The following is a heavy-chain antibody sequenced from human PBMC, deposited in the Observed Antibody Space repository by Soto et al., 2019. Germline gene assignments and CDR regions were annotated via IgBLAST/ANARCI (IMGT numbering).Heavy chain of an antibody. CDR3: ARYPHYDFWSGPQGFDY. D-gene: IGHD3-3*01. V-gene: IGHV3-21*01. CDR1: GFTFSDYS. J-gene: IGHJ4*02. Sequence: GGSLRLSCAASGFTFSDYSMNWVRQAPGKGLEWVSSITSSSSYMYYADSVKGRFTISRDNAKNSLYLQMHSLRVEDTAVYYCARYPHYDFWSGPQGFDYWGQGTLVTASS. CDR2: ITSSSSYM.